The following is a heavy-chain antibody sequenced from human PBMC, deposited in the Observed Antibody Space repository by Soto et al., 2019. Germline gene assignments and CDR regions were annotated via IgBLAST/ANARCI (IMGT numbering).Heavy chain of an antibody. Sequence: QVQLVESGGGVVQPGRSLRLSCVASGFIFGSYGMHLVRQAPGEGLEWVAVISYDGTNKYYADSVKGRFTISRDNSKNTLWLQMNSLRAEDTAVYYCAQVPRYTVTPPDDYWGQGTLVTVSS. CDR3: AQVPRYTVTPPDDY. CDR1: GFIFGSYG. V-gene: IGHV3-30*18. J-gene: IGHJ4*02. D-gene: IGHD4-17*01. CDR2: ISYDGTNK.